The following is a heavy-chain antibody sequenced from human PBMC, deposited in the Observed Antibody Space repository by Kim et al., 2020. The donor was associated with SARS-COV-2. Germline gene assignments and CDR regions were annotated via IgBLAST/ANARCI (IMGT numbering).Heavy chain of an antibody. CDR2: ISYDGSNK. Sequence: GGSLRLSCAASGFTFSSYAMHWVRQAPGKGLEWVAVISYDGSNKYYADSVKGRFTISRDNSKNTLYLQMNSLRAEDTAVYYCARGYSSSWDLHYYGMDVWGQGTTVTVSS. CDR3: ARGYSSSWDLHYYGMDV. D-gene: IGHD6-13*01. J-gene: IGHJ6*02. V-gene: IGHV3-30*04. CDR1: GFTFSSYA.